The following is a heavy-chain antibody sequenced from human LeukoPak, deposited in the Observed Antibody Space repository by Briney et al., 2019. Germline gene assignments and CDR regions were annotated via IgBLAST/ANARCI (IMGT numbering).Heavy chain of an antibody. J-gene: IGHJ4*02. Sequence: GGSLRLSCAASGFTFSDYWMTWFRQAPGKGPERVASIEQDGSDIQYVDFVKGRITISRDNGRNSVYLQMNSLRVEDTAVYYYARVTAWGYFDYWGQGTLVSVSS. D-gene: IGHD1-26*01. CDR3: ARVTAWGYFDY. CDR2: IEQDGSDI. V-gene: IGHV3-7*01. CDR1: GFTFSDYW.